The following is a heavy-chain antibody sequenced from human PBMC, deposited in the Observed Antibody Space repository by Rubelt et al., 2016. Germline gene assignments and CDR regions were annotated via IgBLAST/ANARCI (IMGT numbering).Heavy chain of an antibody. CDR1: GYSFTTYA. Sequence: QVHLVQSGAEVKKPGASVKVSCKASGYSFTTYAMHWGRQAPGQRLEGMGRINPNSGGTNYAQKFQGRVTMTRNTSISTAYMGLSSLGPEDTAVYYCARVPSFTSRGDSWGQGTLVTVSS. V-gene: IGHV1-2*06. J-gene: IGHJ4*02. CDR3: ARVPSFTSRGDS. CDR2: INPNSGGT. D-gene: IGHD2-2*01.